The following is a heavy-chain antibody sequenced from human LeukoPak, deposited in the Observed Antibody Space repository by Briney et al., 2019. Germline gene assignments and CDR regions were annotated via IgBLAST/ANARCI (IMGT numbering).Heavy chain of an antibody. Sequence: GGSLRLSCAASGFTFSSYDMHWVRQAPGKGPEWVAVISYDGSNKYYADSVKGRFTISRDNSKNTLYLQMNSLRAEDTAVYYCAKDSGAPDYWGQGTLVTVSS. CDR2: ISYDGSNK. V-gene: IGHV3-30*18. CDR1: GFTFSSYD. D-gene: IGHD7-27*01. CDR3: AKDSGAPDY. J-gene: IGHJ4*02.